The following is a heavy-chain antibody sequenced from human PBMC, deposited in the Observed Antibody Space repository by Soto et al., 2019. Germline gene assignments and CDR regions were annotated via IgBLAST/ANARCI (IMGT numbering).Heavy chain of an antibody. V-gene: IGHV4-4*02. Sequence: SETLSLTCAVSVGSSSSSNWWSCVRQPPGKGLEWIGEIYHSGSTNYNPSLKSRVTISVDKSKNQFSLKLSSVTAADTAVYYCAAYCGGDCYSSKAFDIWGQGTMVTVSS. CDR2: IYHSGST. CDR3: AAYCGGDCYSSKAFDI. D-gene: IGHD2-21*02. CDR1: VGSSSSSNW. J-gene: IGHJ3*02.